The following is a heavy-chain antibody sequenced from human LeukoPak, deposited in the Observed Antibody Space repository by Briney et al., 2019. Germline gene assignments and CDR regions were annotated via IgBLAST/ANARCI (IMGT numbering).Heavy chain of an antibody. D-gene: IGHD3-22*01. V-gene: IGHV3-43*02. CDR1: GFTFDDYA. J-gene: IGHJ4*02. Sequence: GGSLRLPCSASGFTFDDYAIHWVRQAAGKGLEWVSLISGDGGSTYYADSVKGRFTISRDNGENSLFLQMKSLRTEDTALYYCAKDLAATYDYDSAGYYAFDYWGQGTLVTVSS. CDR2: ISGDGGST. CDR3: AKDLAATYDYDSAGYYAFDY.